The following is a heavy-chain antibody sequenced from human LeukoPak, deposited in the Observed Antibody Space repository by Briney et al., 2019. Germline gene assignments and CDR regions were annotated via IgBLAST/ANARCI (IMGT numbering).Heavy chain of an antibody. Sequence: SETLSLTCTVSGGSISSYYWNWIRQPPGKGLEWIGYIYYSGSTNYNPSLKSRVTISVDTSKNQFSLKLSSVTAADTAVYYCARRVGATNGIDYWGQGTLVTVSS. J-gene: IGHJ4*02. CDR3: ARRVGATNGIDY. CDR2: IYYSGST. CDR1: GGSISSYY. D-gene: IGHD1-26*01. V-gene: IGHV4-59*12.